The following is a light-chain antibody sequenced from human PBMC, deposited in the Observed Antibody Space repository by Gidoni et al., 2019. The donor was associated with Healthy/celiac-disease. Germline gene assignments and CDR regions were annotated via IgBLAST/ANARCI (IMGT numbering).Light chain of an antibody. CDR1: ENITGF. Sequence: LQMTQSPSSLSASIGDSVTITCRESENITGFLNWYQQKAGHAPNLLIYASSTLQRGVPSRFSGSESGTEFTLTISSLQPEDLGIYYCHQSYGIPQTFGQGTKLEI. CDR3: HQSYGIPQT. V-gene: IGKV1-39*01. CDR2: ASS. J-gene: IGKJ1*01.